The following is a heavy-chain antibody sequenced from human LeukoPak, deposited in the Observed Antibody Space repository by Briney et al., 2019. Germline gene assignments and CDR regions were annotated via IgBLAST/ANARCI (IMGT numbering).Heavy chain of an antibody. CDR2: ISGSGGST. J-gene: IGHJ5*02. D-gene: IGHD4-17*01. V-gene: IGHV3-23*01. CDR3: ARESYGDYVIDP. Sequence: GGSLRLSCAASGFTFSSYAMSWVRQAPGKGLEWVSAISGSGGSTYYADSVKGRFTISRDNSKNTLYLKMNSLRAEDTAVYYCARESYGDYVIDPWGQGTLVTVSS. CDR1: GFTFSSYA.